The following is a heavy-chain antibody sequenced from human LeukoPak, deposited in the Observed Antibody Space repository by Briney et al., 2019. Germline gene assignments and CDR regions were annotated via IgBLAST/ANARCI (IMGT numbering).Heavy chain of an antibody. J-gene: IGHJ3*02. D-gene: IGHD3-10*01. CDR1: GSTFSSYS. Sequence: PGGSLRLSCAASGSTFSSYSMNWVRQAPGKGLEWVSSISSSSSYIYYADSVKGRFTISRDNAKNSLYLQMNSLRAEDTAVYYCAGPYGSGGAFDIWGQGTMVTVSS. CDR2: ISSSSSYI. CDR3: AGPYGSGGAFDI. V-gene: IGHV3-21*01.